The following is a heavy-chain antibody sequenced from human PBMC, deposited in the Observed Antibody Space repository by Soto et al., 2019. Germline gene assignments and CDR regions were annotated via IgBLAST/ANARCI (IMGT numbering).Heavy chain of an antibody. CDR1: GGTFNSYL. D-gene: IGHD2-2*01. J-gene: IGHJ4*02. CDR3: ARGLDQPPVGLYFDI. V-gene: IGHV1-69*06. CDR2: IIPAFGTA. Sequence: QLQLVQSGAEVKNPGSSVKVSCKTSGGTFNSYLIDWVRQAPGQGLEWMGGIIPAFGTAKYAQKFQGRVTITADKSTTTAYMELRTLTSEDTAVYYCARGLDQPPVGLYFDIWGQGTLVTVSS.